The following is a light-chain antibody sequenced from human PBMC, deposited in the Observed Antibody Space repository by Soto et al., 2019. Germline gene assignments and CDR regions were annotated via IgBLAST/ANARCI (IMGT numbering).Light chain of an antibody. CDR3: QQYKTYSRT. V-gene: IGKV1-5*03. Sequence: IQMTQSPSTLSASVGDRVTITCRASQSISPWLAWYQQKPGKAPKVLIYKTSTLQSGVPSRFSGSGSGTEFTLTISSLQPDDFAIYCCQQYKTYSRTFGQGTKVEI. CDR1: QSISPW. CDR2: KTS. J-gene: IGKJ1*01.